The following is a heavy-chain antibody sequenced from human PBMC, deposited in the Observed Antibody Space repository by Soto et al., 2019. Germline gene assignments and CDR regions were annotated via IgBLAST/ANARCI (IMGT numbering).Heavy chain of an antibody. J-gene: IGHJ6*02. CDR2: ISSSSSTL. CDR1: GFTFSSYS. Sequence: EVQLVESGGGLVQPGGSLRLSCAASGFTFSSYSMNWVRQAPGKGLEWVSYISSSSSTLYYADSVKGRFTISRDNAKNSLYLQMNSLRAEDTAVYYCARDYVEMATIYYYYYGMDVWGQGTTVTVSS. D-gene: IGHD5-12*01. V-gene: IGHV3-48*01. CDR3: ARDYVEMATIYYYYYGMDV.